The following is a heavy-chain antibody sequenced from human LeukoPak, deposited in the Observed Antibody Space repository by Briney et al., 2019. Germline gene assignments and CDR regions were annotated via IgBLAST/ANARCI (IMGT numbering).Heavy chain of an antibody. CDR2: INPNSGGT. J-gene: IGHJ3*02. Sequence: GASVKVSCKASGYTFTGYYMHWVRQAPGQGLEWMGWINPNSGGTNYAQKFQGRVTMTRDTSISTAYMELSRLRSDDTAVYYCARGIQLWLSRGLYVAFDIWGQGTMVTVSS. CDR3: ARGIQLWLSRGLYVAFDI. V-gene: IGHV1-2*02. D-gene: IGHD5-18*01. CDR1: GYTFTGYY.